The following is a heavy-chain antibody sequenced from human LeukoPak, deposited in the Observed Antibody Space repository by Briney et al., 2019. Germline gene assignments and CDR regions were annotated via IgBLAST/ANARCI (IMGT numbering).Heavy chain of an antibody. Sequence: ASVKVSCKASGYTFTSYDINWVRQATGQGLEWMGWMNPNSGNTGYAQKFQGRVTMTRNTSMSTAYMELSSLRSEDTAVYYCARSQGSSWPYYYYGMDVWGQGTTVTVSS. V-gene: IGHV1-8*01. D-gene: IGHD6-13*01. J-gene: IGHJ6*02. CDR3: ARSQGSSWPYYYYGMDV. CDR1: GYTFTSYD. CDR2: MNPNSGNT.